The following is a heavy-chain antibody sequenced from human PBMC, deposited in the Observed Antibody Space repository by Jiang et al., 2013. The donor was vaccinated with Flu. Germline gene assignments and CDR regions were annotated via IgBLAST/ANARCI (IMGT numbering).Heavy chain of an antibody. D-gene: IGHD6-19*01. CDR1: GFTFSSYG. J-gene: IGHJ6*02. Sequence: VQLLESGGGVVQPGGSLRLSCAASGFTFSSYGMHWVRQAPGKGLEWVAFIRYDESNKYYADSVKGRFTISRDNSKNTLYLQMNSLRAEDTAVYYCAKAWGGGWYYYYGMDVWGQGTTVTVSS. CDR3: AKAWGGGWYYYYGMDV. V-gene: IGHV3-30*02. CDR2: IRYDESNK.